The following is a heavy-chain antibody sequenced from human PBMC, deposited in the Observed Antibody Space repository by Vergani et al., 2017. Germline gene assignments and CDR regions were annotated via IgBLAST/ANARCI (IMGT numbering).Heavy chain of an antibody. D-gene: IGHD3-3*01. J-gene: IGHJ4*02. Sequence: VQLVESGGGLVQPGGSLRLSCAASGFTFSSYAMHWVRQAPGKGLEWVAVISYDGSNKYYADSVKGRFTISRDNSKNTLYLQMNSLRAEDTAVYYCARDGGSYYDFWSGYPDWGQGTLVTASS. CDR3: ARDGGSYYDFWSGYPD. V-gene: IGHV3-30-3*01. CDR2: ISYDGSNK. CDR1: GFTFSSYA.